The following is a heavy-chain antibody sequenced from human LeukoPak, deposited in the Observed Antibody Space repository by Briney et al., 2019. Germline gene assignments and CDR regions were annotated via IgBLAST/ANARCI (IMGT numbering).Heavy chain of an antibody. CDR1: GFTFSSYS. Sequence: GGSLRLSCAASGFTFSSYSMNWVRQAPGKGLEWISYISSSSSTIYYTDSVKGRFTISRDNAKNSLYLQMNTLTVEDTAVYYCARDVWFDYWGQGTLVTVSS. CDR3: ARDVWFDY. V-gene: IGHV3-48*04. J-gene: IGHJ4*02. D-gene: IGHD3-16*01. CDR2: ISSSSSTI.